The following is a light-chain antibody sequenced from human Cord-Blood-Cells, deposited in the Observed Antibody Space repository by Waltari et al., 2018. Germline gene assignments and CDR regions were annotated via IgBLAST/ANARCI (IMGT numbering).Light chain of an antibody. Sequence: QSALTQPASVSGSPGQSITISCTGTSRDVGGSNYVSWYQQHPGKAPKLMIYDVSNRPSGVSNRFSGSKSGNTASLTISGLQAEDEADYYCSSYTSSSTYWVFGGGTKLTVL. V-gene: IGLV2-14*03. J-gene: IGLJ3*02. CDR1: SRDVGGSNY. CDR2: DVS. CDR3: SSYTSSSTYWV.